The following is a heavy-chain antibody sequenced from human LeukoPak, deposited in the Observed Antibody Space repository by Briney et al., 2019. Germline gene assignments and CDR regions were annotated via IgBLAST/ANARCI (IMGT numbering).Heavy chain of an antibody. V-gene: IGHV3-30*04. CDR2: ISYDGSNK. D-gene: IGHD6-13*01. CDR1: GFTFSSYA. CDR3: ARAAGTGYYGMDV. J-gene: IGHJ6*02. Sequence: GGSLRLSCAASGFTFSSYAMHWVRQAPGKGLEWVAVISYDGSNKYYADSVKGRFTISRDNSKNTLYLRMNSLRAEDTAVYYCARAAGTGYYGMDVWGQGTTVTVSS.